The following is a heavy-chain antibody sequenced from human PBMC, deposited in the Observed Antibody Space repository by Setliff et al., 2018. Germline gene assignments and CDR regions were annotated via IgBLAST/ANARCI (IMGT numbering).Heavy chain of an antibody. D-gene: IGHD2-21*01. CDR2: IKSDTEDEAT. CDR3: TTGAAYAVVIARH. Sequence: GGSLRLSCAASGFSFSNTWMNWVRQAPGKGLEWVGRIKSDTEDEATDYAAPVKGRFSISRDDSKNILYLQMNSLRTEDTGIYYCTTGAAYAVVIARHWGQETLVTVS. J-gene: IGHJ4*02. V-gene: IGHV3-15*05. CDR1: GFSFSNTW.